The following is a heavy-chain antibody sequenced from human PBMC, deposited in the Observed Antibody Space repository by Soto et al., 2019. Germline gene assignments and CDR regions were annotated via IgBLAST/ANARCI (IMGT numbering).Heavy chain of an antibody. V-gene: IGHV4-59*13. CDR2: IYYSGST. CDR1: GGSISSYY. J-gene: IGHJ6*02. CDR3: ARSGVTIFGVVIGTSYGMDV. Sequence: SETLSLTCTVSGGSISSYYWSWIRQPPGKGLEWIGHIYYSGSTNYNPSLKSRVTISVDTSKNQFSLKLSSVTAADTAVYYCARSGVTIFGVVIGTSYGMDVWGQGTTVTVSS. D-gene: IGHD3-3*01.